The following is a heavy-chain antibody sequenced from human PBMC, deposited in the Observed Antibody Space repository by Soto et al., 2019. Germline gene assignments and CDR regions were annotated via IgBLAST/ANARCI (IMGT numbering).Heavy chain of an antibody. CDR1: GGSISSYY. D-gene: IGHD6-13*01. CDR3: ARVLLAAAEIYYFDY. V-gene: IGHV4-59*01. Sequence: PSETLSLTCTVSGGSISSYYWSWIRQPPGKGLEWIGYIYYSGSTNYNPSLKSRVTISVDTSKNQFSLKLSSVTAADTAVYYCARVLLAAAEIYYFDYWGQGTVVTVSS. CDR2: IYYSGST. J-gene: IGHJ4*02.